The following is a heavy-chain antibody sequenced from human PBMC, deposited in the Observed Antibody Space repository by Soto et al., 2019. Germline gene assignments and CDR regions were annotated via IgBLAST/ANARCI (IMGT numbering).Heavy chain of an antibody. J-gene: IGHJ6*02. CDR2: INPNSGGT. D-gene: IGHD3-10*01. CDR1: GDTLTGYY. V-gene: IGHV1-2*02. Sequence: ASVKVSCKASGDTLTGYYIHWVRQAPGQGLEWMGWINPNSGGTNYAQKFQGRVTMTRNTSISTAYMELSSLRSEDTAVYYCASSTYYYGSGALSWTYYYYGMDVWGQGTTVTVSS. CDR3: ASSTYYYGSGALSWTYYYYGMDV.